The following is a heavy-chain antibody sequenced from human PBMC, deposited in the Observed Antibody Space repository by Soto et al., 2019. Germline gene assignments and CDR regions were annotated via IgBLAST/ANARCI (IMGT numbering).Heavy chain of an antibody. CDR1: GGTFSSYA. CDR2: IIPIFGTA. V-gene: IGHV1-69*13. Sequence: ASVKVSCKASGGTFSSYAISWVRQAPGQGLEWMGGIIPIFGTANYAQKFQGRVTITADESTSTTYMELSSLRSEDTAVYYCARDPLLKPRVCISTSCQASDYYYNGMDVGGKGTRVTVSS. CDR3: ARDPLLKPRVCISTSCQASDYYYNGMDV. J-gene: IGHJ6*04. D-gene: IGHD2-2*01.